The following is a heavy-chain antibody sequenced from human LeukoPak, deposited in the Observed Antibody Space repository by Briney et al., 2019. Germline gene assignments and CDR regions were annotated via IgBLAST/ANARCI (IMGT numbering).Heavy chain of an antibody. CDR2: ISYDGSNK. Sequence: GGSLRLSCAASGFTFSSYAMHWVRRAPGKGLEWVAVISYDGSNKYYADSVKGRFTISRDNSKNTLYLQMNSLRAEDTAVYYCASAITMIVVAPGYWGQGTLVTVSS. J-gene: IGHJ4*02. D-gene: IGHD3-22*01. CDR1: GFTFSSYA. CDR3: ASAITMIVVAPGY. V-gene: IGHV3-30-3*01.